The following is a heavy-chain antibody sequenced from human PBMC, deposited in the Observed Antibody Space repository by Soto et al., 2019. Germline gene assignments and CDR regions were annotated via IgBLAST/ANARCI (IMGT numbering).Heavy chain of an antibody. CDR3: AKTTDGWFSAYEI. Sequence: PGGSLRLSCAASGFTFSSYAMNWVRQAPGKGLEWVSVISGSDSSTYYADSVKGRFTISRDNSKNTLYVQMNSLRAEDTAVYFCAKTTDGWFSAYEIWGQGTVVTVSS. D-gene: IGHD6-19*01. CDR2: ISGSDSST. V-gene: IGHV3-23*01. CDR1: GFTFSSYA. J-gene: IGHJ3*02.